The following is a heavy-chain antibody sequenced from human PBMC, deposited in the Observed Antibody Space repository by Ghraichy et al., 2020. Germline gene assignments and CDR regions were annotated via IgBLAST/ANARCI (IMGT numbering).Heavy chain of an antibody. J-gene: IGHJ4*02. Sequence: SQTLSLTCAVYGGSFSGYYWSWIRQPPGKGLEWIGEINHSGSTNYNPSLKSRVTISVDTSKNQFSLKLSSVTAADTAVYYCARVMAARDYWGQGTLVTVSS. D-gene: IGHD1-26*01. V-gene: IGHV4-34*01. CDR2: INHSGST. CDR1: GGSFSGYY. CDR3: ARVMAARDY.